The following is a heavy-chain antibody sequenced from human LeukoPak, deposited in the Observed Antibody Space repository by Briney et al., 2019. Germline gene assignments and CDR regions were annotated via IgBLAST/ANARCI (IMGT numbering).Heavy chain of an antibody. D-gene: IGHD3-16*01. CDR1: GFTFSSYW. CDR3: AKDRDDYVWGSYLGAFDI. V-gene: IGHV3-7*03. J-gene: IGHJ3*02. CDR2: IKQDGSEK. Sequence: GGSLRLSCAASGFTFSSYWMSWVRQAPGKGLEWVANIKQDGSEKYYVDSVKGRFTISRDNAKNSLYLQMNSLRDEDTAVFYCAKDRDDYVWGSYLGAFDIWGQGTMVTVSS.